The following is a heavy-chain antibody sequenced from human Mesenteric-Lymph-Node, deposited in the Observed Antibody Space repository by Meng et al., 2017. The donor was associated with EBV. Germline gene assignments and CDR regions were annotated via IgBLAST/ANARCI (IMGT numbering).Heavy chain of an antibody. Sequence: QVQLQASGPAPVKTSQTLSLICAVSGGSISTTNWWSWVRQSPGKGLEWIGEIYHRGNNNYNPSLMSRAAISADTSKNQFSLKLNSVTAADTAVYYCARAGGLTGFPHGAFDLWSPGTLVTVSS. J-gene: IGHJ4*02. CDR1: GGSISTTNW. CDR2: IYHRGNN. CDR3: ARAGGLTGFPHGAFDL. D-gene: IGHD3-9*01. V-gene: IGHV4-4*02.